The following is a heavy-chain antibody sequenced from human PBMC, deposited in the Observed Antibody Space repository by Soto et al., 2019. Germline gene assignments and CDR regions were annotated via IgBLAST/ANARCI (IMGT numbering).Heavy chain of an antibody. CDR1: GGSISSYY. V-gene: IGHV4-59*08. CDR3: ARRLVVVAATPKGWFDP. J-gene: IGHJ5*02. CDR2: IYYSGST. Sequence: PSETLSLTCTVSGGSISSYYWSWIRQPPGKGLEWIGYIYYSGSTNYNPSLKSRVTISVDTSKNRFSLKLSSVTAADTAVYYCARRLVVVAATPKGWFDPCGQGTLVTVSS. D-gene: IGHD2-15*01.